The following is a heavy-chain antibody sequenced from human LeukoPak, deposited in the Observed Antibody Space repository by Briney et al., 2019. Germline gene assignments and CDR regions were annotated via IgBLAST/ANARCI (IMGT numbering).Heavy chain of an antibody. J-gene: IGHJ4*02. CDR3: KSDYGYDFWNGYYDFDH. V-gene: IGHV3-7*03. CDR2: IKQDGSEK. CDR1: GFSFRSYW. D-gene: IGHD3-3*01. Sequence: ESGGSLRLSCAATGFSFRSYWMNWVRQAPGKGLEWLAIIKQDGSEKHYKGSVEGRFTISRDNAKNSLHLQLNSLRTEDTAVCYCKSDYGYDFWNGYYDFDHWGQGTLVTVSS.